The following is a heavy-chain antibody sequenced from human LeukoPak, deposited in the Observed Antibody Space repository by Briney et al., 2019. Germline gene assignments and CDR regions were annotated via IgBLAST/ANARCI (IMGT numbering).Heavy chain of an antibody. CDR2: IYYTGST. Sequence: PSETLSLTCTVSGGSISSYYWSWIRQPPGKGLEWIGYIYYTGSTNYNPSLKSRVTISVDTSKNQFSLKLSSVTAAGTAVYYCARGNSGSYYGFDYWGQGTLVTVSS. CDR3: ARGNSGSYYGFDY. CDR1: GGSISSYY. V-gene: IGHV4-59*01. D-gene: IGHD1-26*01. J-gene: IGHJ4*02.